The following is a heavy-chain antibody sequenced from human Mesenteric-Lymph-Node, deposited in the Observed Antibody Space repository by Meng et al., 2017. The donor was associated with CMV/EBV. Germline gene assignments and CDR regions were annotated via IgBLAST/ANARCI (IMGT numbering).Heavy chain of an antibody. CDR1: GFTFSSFG. Sequence: GESLKISCAASGFTFSSFGMHWVRQAPGKGLEWVSFIRYDGSNKYYADSVKGRFTISRDNSKNTQFLQMNSLRAEDTAVYYCARVAPFLGDILTGRYYYYYGMDVWGQGTTVTVSS. J-gene: IGHJ6*02. CDR2: IRYDGSNK. V-gene: IGHV3-30*02. CDR3: ARVAPFLGDILTGRYYYYYGMDV. D-gene: IGHD3-9*01.